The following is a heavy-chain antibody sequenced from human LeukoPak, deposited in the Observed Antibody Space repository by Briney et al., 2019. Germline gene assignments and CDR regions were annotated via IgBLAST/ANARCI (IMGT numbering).Heavy chain of an antibody. CDR1: GFTFSSYA. CDR3: AKVDGYHPFGAFDI. J-gene: IGHJ3*02. Sequence: GGSLRLSCVVSGFTFSSYAMTWDRQAPGKGLEWVSAISGSGDGTYYADSVKGRFTISRDNSKNTLFVQMDSLRAEDTAIYYCAKVDGYHPFGAFDIWGRGTMVTVSS. D-gene: IGHD5-24*01. V-gene: IGHV3-23*01. CDR2: ISGSGDGT.